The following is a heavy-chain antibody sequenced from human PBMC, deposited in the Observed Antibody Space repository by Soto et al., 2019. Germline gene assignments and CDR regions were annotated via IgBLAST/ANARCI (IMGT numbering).Heavy chain of an antibody. CDR2: ISGYNGNT. Sequence: SVEDSFRASCYTFITYGIIWVRQAPGQGLEWMGWISGYNGNTTYAQKFQGRVTVTTDTSTNTAYMELRSLTSDDTAVYYCARDLSDYPQSAYFDRWGHVTLVTVAS. J-gene: IGHJ4*01. V-gene: IGHV1-18*01. D-gene: IGHD3-10*01. CDR1: CYTFITYG. CDR3: ARDLSDYPQSAYFDR.